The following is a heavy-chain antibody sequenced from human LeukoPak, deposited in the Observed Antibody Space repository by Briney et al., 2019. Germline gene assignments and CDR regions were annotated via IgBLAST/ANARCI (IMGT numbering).Heavy chain of an antibody. J-gene: IGHJ4*02. CDR1: GFTFSSYA. CDR2: ISGSGGST. D-gene: IGHD3-3*01. Sequence: GGSLRLSCAASGFTFSSYAMTWVRQAPGKGLEWVSAISGSGGSTYYADSVKGRFTISRDNSKNTLYLQMNSLRAEDTAVYYCAKDHLRVELRFLEWLPNGYYFDYWGQGTLVTVSS. CDR3: AKDHLRVELRFLEWLPNGYYFDY. V-gene: IGHV3-23*01.